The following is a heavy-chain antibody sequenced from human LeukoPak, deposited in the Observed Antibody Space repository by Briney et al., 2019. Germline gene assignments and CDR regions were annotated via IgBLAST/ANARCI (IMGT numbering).Heavy chain of an antibody. CDR3: ARVHSSSCPDY. J-gene: IGHJ4*02. CDR2: ISAYNGNT. CDR1: VSTFTIYG. Sequence: ASVTVSFTSSVSTFTIYGISWVRQAPGQGREWMGWISAYNGNTNYAQKLQGRVTMTTDTSTSTAYMELRSLGSDDTAVYYCARVHSSSCPDYWGQGTLVTVSS. V-gene: IGHV1-18*01. D-gene: IGHD6-13*01.